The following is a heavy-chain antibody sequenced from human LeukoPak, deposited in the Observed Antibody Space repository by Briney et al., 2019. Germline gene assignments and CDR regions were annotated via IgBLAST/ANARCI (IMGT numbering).Heavy chain of an antibody. V-gene: IGHV3-48*03. D-gene: IGHD3-10*01. J-gene: IGHJ4*02. Sequence: GGSLRLSCAASGFTFSSYEMNWVRQAPGKGLEWVSFISSSGSITYYADSAKGRFTVSRDNAKNSLYLQMNSLRAEDTAVYYCAGVRGYGSESFDYWGQGTLVTVSS. CDR1: GFTFSSYE. CDR2: ISSSGSIT. CDR3: AGVRGYGSESFDY.